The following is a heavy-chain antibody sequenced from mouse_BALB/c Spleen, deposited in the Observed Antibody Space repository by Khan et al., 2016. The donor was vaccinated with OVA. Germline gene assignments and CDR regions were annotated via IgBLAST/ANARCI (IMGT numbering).Heavy chain of an antibody. CDR2: ISYSGST. V-gene: IGHV3-2*02. Sequence: EVQLQESGPGLVKPSQSLSLTCTVTGYSITRDYAWNWIRQFPGNKLEWMGYISYSGSTSYNPSLKSRISITRDTSKNQFFLQLNSVTTEDTATYYCERGNYYGYAMDYWGQGTSVTVSS. CDR3: ERGNYYGYAMDY. J-gene: IGHJ4*01. D-gene: IGHD1-1*01. CDR1: GYSITRDYA.